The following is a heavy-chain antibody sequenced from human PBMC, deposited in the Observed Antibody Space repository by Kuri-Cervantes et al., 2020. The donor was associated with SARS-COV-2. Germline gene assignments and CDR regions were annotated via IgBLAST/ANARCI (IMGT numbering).Heavy chain of an antibody. CDR2: FDPEDGET. Sequence: ASVKVSCKVSGYTLTELSMHWVRQAPGKGLEWMGGFDPEDGETIYAQKFQGRVTMTEDTSTDTAYMELSSLRSEDTAVYYCARAITRWVVPAAMVDYWGQGTLVTVSS. CDR3: ARAITRWVVPAAMVDY. V-gene: IGHV1-24*01. D-gene: IGHD2-2*01. CDR1: GYTLTELS. J-gene: IGHJ4*02.